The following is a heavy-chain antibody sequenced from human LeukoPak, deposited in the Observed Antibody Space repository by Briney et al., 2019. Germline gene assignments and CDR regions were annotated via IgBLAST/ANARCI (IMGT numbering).Heavy chain of an antibody. Sequence: NSGGSLRLSCAASGFTFSNSYMSWIRQAPGKVLEWISYISSSSGTIIHYADSVKGRFTISRDNAKNPLYLQMNSLRAEDTAVYYCARGFVADPHPLFDYWGQGTLVTVSS. CDR1: GFTFSNSY. CDR2: ISSSSGTII. J-gene: IGHJ4*02. V-gene: IGHV3-11*04. CDR3: ARGFVADPHPLFDY. D-gene: IGHD6-19*01.